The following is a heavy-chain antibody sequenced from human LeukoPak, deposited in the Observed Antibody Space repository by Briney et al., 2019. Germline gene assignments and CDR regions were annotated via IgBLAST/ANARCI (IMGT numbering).Heavy chain of an antibody. D-gene: IGHD2/OR15-2a*01. CDR1: GFTFSSYA. CDR3: AKDLSYEGLSDY. V-gene: IGHV3-23*01. J-gene: IGHJ4*02. Sequence: SEGSLRLSCAASGFTFSSYAMSWVRQAPGKGLEWVSAISGSGGSTYYADSVKGRFTISRDNSKNTLYLQMNSLRAEDTAVYYCAKDLSYEGLSDYWGQGTLVTVSS. CDR2: ISGSGGST.